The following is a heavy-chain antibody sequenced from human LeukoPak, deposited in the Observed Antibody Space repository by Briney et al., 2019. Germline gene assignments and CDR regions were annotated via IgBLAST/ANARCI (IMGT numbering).Heavy chain of an antibody. V-gene: IGHV3-74*01. CDR1: GFTFNNYQ. D-gene: IGHD1-14*01. J-gene: IGHJ6*02. CDR3: AGRKAGYGMDV. CDR2: IHSDGTRI. Sequence: GGSLRLSCAASGFTFNNYQMYWVRQAPGKGLVWVSHIHSDGTRIAYADSVRGRFTISRDNAKNTLYLQMNSLRAEDTAVYYCAGRKAGYGMDVWGQGTTVTVSS.